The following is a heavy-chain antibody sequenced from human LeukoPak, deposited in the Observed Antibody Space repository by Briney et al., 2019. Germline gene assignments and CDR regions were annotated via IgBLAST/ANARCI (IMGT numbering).Heavy chain of an antibody. J-gene: IGHJ4*02. CDR1: GFSLTTRPVG. V-gene: IGHV2-5*02. Sequence: SGPTLVNPTQTLTLTCSFSGFSLTTRPVGVGWLRQPPGKALEWLSLIYWDDDKRYNPSLRTRLTVTKDTSKNLVFLTMTNMDPVDTATYYCTHRRGGYNWNHGDFDFWGQGTLVTVSS. D-gene: IGHD1-14*01. CDR2: IYWDDDK. CDR3: THRRGGYNWNHGDFDF.